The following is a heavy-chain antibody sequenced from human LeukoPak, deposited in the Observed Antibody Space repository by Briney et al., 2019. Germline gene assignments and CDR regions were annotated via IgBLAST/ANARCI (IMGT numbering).Heavy chain of an antibody. CDR1: GYSFTTYW. Sequence: GESLKISCKGSGYSFTTYWIGCVRPIPGKLLEWMGIIYPGDSDSRYSPSFQGQVTMSADKSTSTAYLQWSSLKASDTAMYYCARHGPDYGGFDYWGQGTLVTVSS. J-gene: IGHJ4*02. CDR2: IYPGDSDS. CDR3: ARHGPDYGGFDY. D-gene: IGHD4-23*01. V-gene: IGHV5-51*01.